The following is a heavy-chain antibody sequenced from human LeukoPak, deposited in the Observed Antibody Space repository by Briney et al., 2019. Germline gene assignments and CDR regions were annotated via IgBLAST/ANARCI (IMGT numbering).Heavy chain of an antibody. Sequence: SETLSLTCAVYGGSFSGYYWSWIRQPPGKGLEWIGEINHSGSTNYNPSLKSRVTISVDTSKNQFSLRLSSVTAADTAVYYCARDRDSSNWYDYWGQGTLVTVSP. CDR2: INHSGST. V-gene: IGHV4-34*01. CDR1: GGSFSGYY. J-gene: IGHJ5*01. D-gene: IGHD6-13*01. CDR3: ARDRDSSNWYDY.